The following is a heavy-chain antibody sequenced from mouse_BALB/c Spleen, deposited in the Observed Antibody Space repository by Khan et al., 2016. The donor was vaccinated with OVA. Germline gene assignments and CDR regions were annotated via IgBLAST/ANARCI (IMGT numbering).Heavy chain of an antibody. CDR1: GYSITSGYA. J-gene: IGHJ2*01. D-gene: IGHD1-2*01. Sequence: EVQLVESGPGLVKPSQSLSLTCTVTGYSITSGYAWNWIRQFPENKLEWMGYISYSGVTSYTPSLKSRISITRATSKNQFFLQLNSVTTEDTATYYSARGHYDGYYFDYWGQGTTLTVSS. CDR3: ARGHYDGYYFDY. CDR2: ISYSGVT. V-gene: IGHV3-2*02.